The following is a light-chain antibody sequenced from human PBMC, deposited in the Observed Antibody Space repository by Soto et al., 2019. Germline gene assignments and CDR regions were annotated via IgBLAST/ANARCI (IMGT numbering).Light chain of an antibody. V-gene: IGLV3-21*04. CDR2: YDS. Sequence: SSELTQPPSVSVAPGKTARITCGGNNIGSKSVHWYQQKPGQAPVLVIYYDSDRPSGIPERFSGSNSGNTATLTISRVEAGDEADYYCQVWDSSNDHWVFGGGTKLTVL. J-gene: IGLJ3*02. CDR3: QVWDSSNDHWV. CDR1: NIGSKS.